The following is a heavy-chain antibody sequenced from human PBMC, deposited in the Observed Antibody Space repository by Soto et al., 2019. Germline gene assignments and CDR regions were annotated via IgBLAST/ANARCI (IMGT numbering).Heavy chain of an antibody. V-gene: IGHV3-23*01. CDR3: AKDSISYNGIYDAFDV. CDR2: IGGGDDI. D-gene: IGHD3-3*02. CDR1: GFTFSNYA. Sequence: GGSMRLSCEASGFTFSNYAMAWVRQTQGEGPEWVSTIGGGDDIFYAESVKGRFIISRDDSRSTMYLQMDNLRVEDTAIYFCAKDSISYNGIYDAFDVWGQGTVVTVSS. J-gene: IGHJ3*01.